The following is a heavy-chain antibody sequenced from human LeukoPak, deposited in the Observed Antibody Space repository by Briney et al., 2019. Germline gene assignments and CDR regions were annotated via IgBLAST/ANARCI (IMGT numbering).Heavy chain of an antibody. J-gene: IGHJ4*02. V-gene: IGHV1-69*06. CDR1: GGTFSSYA. Sequence: GASVKVSCKASGGTFSSYAISWVRQAPGQGLEWMGGIIPIFGTANYAQKFQGRVTITADKSTSTAYMELSSLRSEDTAVYYCARDRGYYYDSSGYYYFDYWGQGTLVTVSS. D-gene: IGHD3-22*01. CDR2: IIPIFGTA. CDR3: ARDRGYYYDSSGYYYFDY.